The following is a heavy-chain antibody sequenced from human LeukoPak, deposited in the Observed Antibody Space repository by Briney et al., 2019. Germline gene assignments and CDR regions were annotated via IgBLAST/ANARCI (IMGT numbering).Heavy chain of an antibody. CDR3: ATHPSILRFLEWLP. V-gene: IGHV3-23*01. D-gene: IGHD3-3*01. CDR2: ISGSGGST. CDR1: GFTFSSYA. Sequence: GGSLRLSCVASGFTFSSYAMSWVRQAPGKGLEWVSAISGSGGSTYYADSVKGRFTISRDNSKNTLYLQMNSLRAEDTAVYYCATHPSILRFLEWLPWGQGTLVTVSS. J-gene: IGHJ5*02.